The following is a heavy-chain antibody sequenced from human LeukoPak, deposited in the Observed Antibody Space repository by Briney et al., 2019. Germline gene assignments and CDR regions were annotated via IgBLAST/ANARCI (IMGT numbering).Heavy chain of an antibody. J-gene: IGHJ6*02. V-gene: IGHV4-39*02. CDR1: GGSISSSSYY. CDR3: ARDPVATYYDSSDYYEYYYGMDV. Sequence: PSETLSLTCTVSGGSISSSSYYWGWIRQPPGKGLEWIGSIYYSGSTYYNPSLKSRVTISVDTSKNQFSLKLSSVTAADTAVYYCARDPVATYYDSSDYYEYYYGMDVWGQGTTVTVSS. CDR2: IYYSGST. D-gene: IGHD3-22*01.